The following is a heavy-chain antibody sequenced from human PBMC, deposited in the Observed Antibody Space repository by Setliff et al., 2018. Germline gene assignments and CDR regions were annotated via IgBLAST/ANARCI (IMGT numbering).Heavy chain of an antibody. CDR3: AKGGGRYHSDS. Sequence: SETLSLTCTVSGDSISRRTYYWSWIRQPAGKGLEWIGHIYTSWSTSYNPSLKSRVTMSVDTSNKQFSLKLTSVTAADTAVYYCAKGGGRYHSDSWGQGILVTVSS. D-gene: IGHD1-1*01. V-gene: IGHV4-61*09. CDR2: IYTSWST. J-gene: IGHJ4*02. CDR1: GDSISRRTYY.